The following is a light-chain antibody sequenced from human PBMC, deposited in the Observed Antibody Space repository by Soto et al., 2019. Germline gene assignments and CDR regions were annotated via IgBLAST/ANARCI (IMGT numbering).Light chain of an antibody. CDR2: GAS. CDR1: QSVSSN. CDR3: QQYNNWPPIT. V-gene: IGKV3-15*01. J-gene: IGKJ5*01. Sequence: EIVMTQSPATLSVSPGERATLSCRASQSVSSNLAWYQQKPGQAPRLLTYGASTRATGIPARFSGSGSGTEFTLTISSLQSEDFAVYYCQQYNNWPPITFAQGTRPETK.